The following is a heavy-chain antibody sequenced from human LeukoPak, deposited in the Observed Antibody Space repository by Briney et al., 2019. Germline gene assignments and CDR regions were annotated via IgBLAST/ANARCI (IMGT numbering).Heavy chain of an antibody. Sequence: SETLSLTCTVAGGSTSSNYWSWIPQPPVKGLEWIGYIHYSGYTNYNPSLKSRVTISVDTSNNQFSLKLSSVTAADTAVYYCARHFDHVGSGIYEYWGQGTLVTVSS. CDR2: IHYSGYT. CDR1: GGSTSSNY. D-gene: IGHD3-10*01. CDR3: ARHFDHVGSGIYEY. J-gene: IGHJ4*02. V-gene: IGHV4-59*08.